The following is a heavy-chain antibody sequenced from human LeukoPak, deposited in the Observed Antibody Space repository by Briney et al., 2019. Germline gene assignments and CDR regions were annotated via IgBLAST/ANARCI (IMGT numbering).Heavy chain of an antibody. CDR2: MNPNSGNT. D-gene: IGHD3-10*01. Sequence: ASVKVSCKASGYTFTSYDINWVRQATGQGLEWMGWMNPNSGNTGYAQKFQGRVTMTRNTSISTAYMELSSLRSEDTAVYYCARGSKVRVVRAYYYYMDVWGKGTTVTVSS. V-gene: IGHV1-8*01. CDR3: ARGSKVRVVRAYYYYMDV. CDR1: GYTFTSYD. J-gene: IGHJ6*03.